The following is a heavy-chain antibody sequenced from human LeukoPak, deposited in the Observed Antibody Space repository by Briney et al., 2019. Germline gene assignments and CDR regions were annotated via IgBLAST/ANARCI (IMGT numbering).Heavy chain of an antibody. CDR3: AKSMTGLDDY. CDR2: INPDGSRT. J-gene: IGHJ4*02. D-gene: IGHD3-9*01. V-gene: IGHV3-74*01. Sequence: PGGSLRLSCAASGFTFSTYWFHWVRQAPGKGLVWVSRINPDGSRTDYADSVRGRFTISRDNAKNTLYLQMNSLRVEDTAVYFCAKSMTGLDDYWGQGTLVTVSS. CDR1: GFTFSTYW.